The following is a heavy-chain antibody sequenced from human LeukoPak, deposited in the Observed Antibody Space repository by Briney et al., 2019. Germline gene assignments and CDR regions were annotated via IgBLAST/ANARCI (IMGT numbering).Heavy chain of an antibody. CDR3: ARGARKGDDYGGFFDY. V-gene: IGHV3-30*02. CDR2: IRYDGSNK. Sequence: GGSLRLSCAASGFTFSSYTMNWVRQAPGKGLEWVAFIRYDGSNKYYADSVKGRFTISRDSSKNTLYVQMNSLRAEDTAVYYCARGARKGDDYGGFFDYWGQGTLVTVSS. D-gene: IGHD4-23*01. CDR1: GFTFSSYT. J-gene: IGHJ4*02.